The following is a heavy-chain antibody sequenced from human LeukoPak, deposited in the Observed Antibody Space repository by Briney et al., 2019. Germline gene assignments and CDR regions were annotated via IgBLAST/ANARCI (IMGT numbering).Heavy chain of an antibody. D-gene: IGHD1-26*01. CDR3: ARGGGDSGSLRRAFDI. J-gene: IGHJ3*02. CDR2: ISSSGRTI. V-gene: IGHV3-11*04. CDR1: GFTFSDYY. Sequence: GGSLRLSCAASGFTFSDYYMSWIRQAPGKGLEWVSYISSSGRTIYYADSVKGRFTVSRDNAKNSLYLQMNSLRAEDTAVYYCARGGGDSGSLRRAFDIWGQGTMVTVSS.